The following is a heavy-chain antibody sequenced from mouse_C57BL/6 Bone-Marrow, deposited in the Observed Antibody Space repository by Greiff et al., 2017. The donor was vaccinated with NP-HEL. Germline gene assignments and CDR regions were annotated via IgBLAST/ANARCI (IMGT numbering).Heavy chain of an antibody. CDR1: GFSLSTFGMG. V-gene: IGHV8-8*01. J-gene: IGHJ4*01. D-gene: IGHD2-1*01. CDR3: ARRVYYFYDMDY. Sequence: VKLMESGPGILQPSQTLSLTCSFSGFSLSTFGMGVGWIRQPPGKGLEWLAHIWWDDDKYYNPALKSRPTISKDTSNNQVFLMIANVDTADTATYCCARRVYYFYDMDYWGQGTSVTVSS. CDR2: IWWDDDK.